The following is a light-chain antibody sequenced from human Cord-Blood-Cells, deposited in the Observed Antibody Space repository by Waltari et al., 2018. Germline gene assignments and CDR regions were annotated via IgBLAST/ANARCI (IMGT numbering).Light chain of an antibody. Sequence: QSALTQPPSASGSPGQSVTISCTGTSSDVGCYNYVSWYQQHPGKAPKLMIYEVSKRPSGVPDRFSGSKSGNTASLTVSGLQAEDEADYYCSSYAGSNYVFGTGTKVTVL. CDR1: SSDVGCYNY. CDR3: SSYAGSNYV. V-gene: IGLV2-8*01. CDR2: EVS. J-gene: IGLJ1*01.